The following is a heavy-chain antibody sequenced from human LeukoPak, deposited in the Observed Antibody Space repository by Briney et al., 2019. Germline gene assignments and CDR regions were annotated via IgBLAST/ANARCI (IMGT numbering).Heavy chain of an antibody. CDR3: ARDLGGNALDI. Sequence: SETLSLTCTVSGGSISSGGYYWSWIRQPPGKGLEWIGYIYHSGSTYYNPSLKSRVTISVDTSKNQFSLKLTSVTAADTAVYYCARDLGGNALDIWGQGTVVTVSS. D-gene: IGHD3-16*01. CDR2: IYHSGST. J-gene: IGHJ3*02. V-gene: IGHV4-30-2*01. CDR1: GGSISSGGYY.